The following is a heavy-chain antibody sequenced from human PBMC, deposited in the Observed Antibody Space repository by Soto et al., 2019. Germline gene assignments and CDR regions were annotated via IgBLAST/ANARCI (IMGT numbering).Heavy chain of an antibody. D-gene: IGHD3-10*01. CDR1: GFTFSSYW. V-gene: IGHV3-74*01. Sequence: GGSLRLSCAASGFTFSSYWMHWVRQAPGKGLVWVSRINSDGSSTSYADSVKGRFTISRDNAKNTLYLQMNSLRAEDTAVYYCIIGPGIYYYGMDVWGQRTTVTVSS. J-gene: IGHJ6*02. CDR3: IIGPGIYYYGMDV. CDR2: INSDGSST.